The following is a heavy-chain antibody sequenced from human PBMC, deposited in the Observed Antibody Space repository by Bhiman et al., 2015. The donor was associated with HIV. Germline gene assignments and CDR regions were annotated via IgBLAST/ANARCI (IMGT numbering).Heavy chain of an antibody. V-gene: IGHV3-30*02. D-gene: IGHD6-13*01. Sequence: VQLLESGGGFLQPGGSLRLSCAASGFSFSIYGMHWVRQAPGKGLEWVTFTRYDGSNKYYTDSVKGRFTISRDNSKNTLYLQMNSLRTEDTAVYYCAKDRAAAAWGVSYYGMDVWGRGTTVTVSS. CDR3: AKDRAAAAWGVSYYGMDV. CDR2: TRYDGSNK. J-gene: IGHJ6*02. CDR1: GFSFSIYG.